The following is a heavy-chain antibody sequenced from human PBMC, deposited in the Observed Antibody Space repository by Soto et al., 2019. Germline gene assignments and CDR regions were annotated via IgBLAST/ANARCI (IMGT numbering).Heavy chain of an antibody. Sequence: QVQLVESGGGVVQPGRSLRLSCAASGFTFSSYAMHWVRQAPGKGLEWVAVISYDGSNKYYADSVKGRFTFSRDNSKTLYLQMNSLGAEDTAVYYCVRDKSPYSSGWHNRHFDYWGQGTLVTVSS. CDR3: VRDKSPYSSGWHNRHFDY. CDR1: GFTFSSYA. D-gene: IGHD6-19*01. V-gene: IGHV3-30-3*01. CDR2: ISYDGSNK. J-gene: IGHJ4*02.